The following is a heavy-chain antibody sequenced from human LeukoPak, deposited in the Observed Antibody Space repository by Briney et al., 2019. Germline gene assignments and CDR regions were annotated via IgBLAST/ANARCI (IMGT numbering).Heavy chain of an antibody. CDR3: ARVEVEMATSWDWFDP. D-gene: IGHD5-24*01. J-gene: IGHJ5*02. CDR2: IYYSGST. V-gene: IGHV4-59*01. CDR1: GGSISSYY. Sequence: SETLSLTCTVSGGSISSYYWSWIRQPPGKGLEWIGYIYYSGSTNYNPSLKSRVTISVDTSKNQFSLKPSSVTAADTAVYYCARVEVEMATSWDWFDPWGQGTLVTVSS.